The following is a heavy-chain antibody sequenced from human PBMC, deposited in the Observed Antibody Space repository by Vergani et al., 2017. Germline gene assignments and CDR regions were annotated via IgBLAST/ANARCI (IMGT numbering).Heavy chain of an antibody. J-gene: IGHJ4*02. CDR2: IYPGDSDT. Sequence: EVQLVQSGAEVKKPGESLKISCKGSGYSFTSYWIGWVRQMPGKGLEWMGIIYPGDSDTRYSPSFQGQVTISADKSISTAYLQWSSLRSEDTAVYYCATKLYKRPFDYGRSLGYWGQGTLVTVSS. CDR3: ATKLYKRPFDYGRSLGY. CDR1: GYSFTSYW. V-gene: IGHV5-51*01. D-gene: IGHD4-17*01.